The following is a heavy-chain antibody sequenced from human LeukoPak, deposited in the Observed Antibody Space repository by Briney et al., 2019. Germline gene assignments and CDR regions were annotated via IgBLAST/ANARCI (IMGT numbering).Heavy chain of an antibody. Sequence: GGSLRLSCTGSGFTFSNYRMNWVRQAPGKGLEWISYSNAAGSPVSYAESVQGRFTISRDNAKNSLYLEMNSLRDDDTAVYCCARDRSLSVAGTFDFWGQGSLVTVSS. J-gene: IGHJ4*02. D-gene: IGHD6-19*01. CDR3: ARDRSLSVAGTFDF. V-gene: IGHV3-48*02. CDR2: SNAAGSPV. CDR1: GFTFSNYR.